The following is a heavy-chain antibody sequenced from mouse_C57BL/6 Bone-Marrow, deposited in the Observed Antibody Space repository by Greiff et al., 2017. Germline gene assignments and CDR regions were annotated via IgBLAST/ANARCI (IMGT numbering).Heavy chain of an antibody. J-gene: IGHJ3*01. Sequence: VKLMESGPELVKPGASVKISCKASGYSFTSYYIHWVKQRPGQGLEWIGWIYPGSGNTKYNEKFKGKATLTADTSSSTAYMQLSSLTSEDSAVYYCARKDSSGMAWFAYWGQGTLVTVSA. D-gene: IGHD3-2*02. CDR3: ARKDSSGMAWFAY. CDR1: GYSFTSYY. V-gene: IGHV1-66*01. CDR2: IYPGSGNT.